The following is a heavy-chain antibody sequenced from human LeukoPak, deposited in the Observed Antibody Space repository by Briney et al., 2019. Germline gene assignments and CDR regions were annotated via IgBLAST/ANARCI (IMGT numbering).Heavy chain of an antibody. CDR2: IWYDGSNK. CDR1: GFTFSSYG. J-gene: IGHJ3*02. Sequence: GGSLRLSCAASGFTFSSYGMHWVRQAPGKGLEWVAVIWYDGSNKYYADSVKGRFTISRDNSKNTLYLQMNSLRAEDTAVYYCAREGITMIVVPHAFDIWGQGTMVTVSS. D-gene: IGHD3-22*01. V-gene: IGHV3-33*01. CDR3: AREGITMIVVPHAFDI.